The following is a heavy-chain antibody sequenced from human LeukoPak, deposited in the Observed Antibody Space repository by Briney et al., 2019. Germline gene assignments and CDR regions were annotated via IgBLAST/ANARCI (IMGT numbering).Heavy chain of an antibody. CDR1: GFTFSRYN. V-gene: IGHV3-7*01. Sequence: GGSLRLSCAASGFTFSRYNVNWVRQAPGKGLEWVANIKQDGSEKYYVDSLKGRFTISRDNAKNSLYLQMNSLTAEDTAIYYCARSLRVAVAASYWGQGTLVTVSS. CDR3: ARSLRVAVAASY. D-gene: IGHD6-19*01. CDR2: IKQDGSEK. J-gene: IGHJ4*02.